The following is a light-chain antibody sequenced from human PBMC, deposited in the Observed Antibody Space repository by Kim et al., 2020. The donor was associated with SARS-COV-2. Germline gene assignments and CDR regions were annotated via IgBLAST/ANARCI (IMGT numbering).Light chain of an antibody. J-gene: IGLJ2*01. V-gene: IGLV3-19*01. CDR1: SLRSYY. CDR3: NSRDSSGNHLVV. Sequence: GQTVRIKCHGDSLRSYYASRYQQKPGQAPVLVIYGKNNRPSGIPDRFSGSSSGNTASLTITGAQAEDEADYYCNSRDSSGNHLVVFGGGTQLTVL. CDR2: GKN.